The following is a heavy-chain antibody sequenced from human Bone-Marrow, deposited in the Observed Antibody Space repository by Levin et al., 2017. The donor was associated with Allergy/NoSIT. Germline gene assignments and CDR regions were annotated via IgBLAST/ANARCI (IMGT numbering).Heavy chain of an antibody. D-gene: IGHD1-1*01. CDR1: GYSFTSYW. J-gene: IGHJ3*02. V-gene: IGHV5-51*01. Sequence: LGESLKISCKGSGYSFTSYWIGWVRQMPGKGLEWMGIIYPGDSDTRYSPSFQGQVTISADKSISTAYLQWSSLKASDTAMYYCARPGRIASSGEAFDIWGQGTMVTVSS. CDR2: IYPGDSDT. CDR3: ARPGRIASSGEAFDI.